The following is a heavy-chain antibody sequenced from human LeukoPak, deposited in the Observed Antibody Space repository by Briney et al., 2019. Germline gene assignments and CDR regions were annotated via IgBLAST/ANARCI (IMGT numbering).Heavy chain of an antibody. CDR2: IYYSGST. J-gene: IGHJ4*02. CDR3: ARVRRDGYNLGGYFDY. Sequence: SSETLPLTCTVSGGSISSSSYYWGWIRQPPGKGLEWIGSIYYSGSTYYNPSLKSRVTISVDTSKNQFSLKLSSVTAADTAVYYCARVRRDGYNLGGYFDYWGQGTLVTASS. CDR1: GGSISSSSYY. D-gene: IGHD5-24*01. V-gene: IGHV4-39*07.